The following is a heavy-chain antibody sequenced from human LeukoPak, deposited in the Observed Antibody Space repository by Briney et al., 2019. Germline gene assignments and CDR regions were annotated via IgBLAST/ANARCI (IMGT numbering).Heavy chain of an antibody. D-gene: IGHD6-19*01. CDR1: GGSISSSSYY. CDR3: ARDLRPYSSGWWYFDL. CDR2: IYYSGST. V-gene: IGHV4-39*07. J-gene: IGHJ2*01. Sequence: ASETLSLTCTVSGGSISSSSYYWGWIRQPPGKGLEWIGSIYYSGSTYYNPSLKSRVTISVDTSKNQFSLKLSSVTAADTAVYYCARDLRPYSSGWWYFDLWGRGTLVTVSS.